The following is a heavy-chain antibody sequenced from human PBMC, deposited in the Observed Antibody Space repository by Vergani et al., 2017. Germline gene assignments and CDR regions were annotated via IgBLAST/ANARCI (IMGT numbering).Heavy chain of an antibody. D-gene: IGHD3-3*01. CDR1: GGSISSYY. CDR2: IYYSGST. Sequence: QVQLQESGPGLVKPSETLSLTCTVSGGSISSYYWSWIRQPPGKGLEWIGYIYYSGSTNYNPSLKSRVTISVDTSKNQFSLKLSSVTAADTAVYYCARGHYDFWSGYYTGGFDYWGQGTLVTFSS. J-gene: IGHJ4*02. CDR3: ARGHYDFWSGYYTGGFDY. V-gene: IGHV4-59*01.